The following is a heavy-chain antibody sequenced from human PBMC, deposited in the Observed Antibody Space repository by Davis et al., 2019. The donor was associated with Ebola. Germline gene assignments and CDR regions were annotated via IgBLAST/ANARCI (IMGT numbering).Heavy chain of an antibody. CDR1: GFTFSTYS. V-gene: IGHV3-53*01. J-gene: IGHJ4*02. Sequence: GGSLRLSCAASGFTFSTYSMSWVRQAPGKGLEWVSVIYSGGSTYYADSVKGRFTISRDNSKNTLYLQMNSLRAEDTAVYYCARDNGDYDFWSGYYDYWGQGTLVTVSS. D-gene: IGHD3-3*01. CDR2: IYSGGST. CDR3: ARDNGDYDFWSGYYDY.